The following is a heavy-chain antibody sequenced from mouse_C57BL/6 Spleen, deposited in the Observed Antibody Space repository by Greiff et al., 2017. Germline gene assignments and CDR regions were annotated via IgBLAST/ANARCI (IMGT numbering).Heavy chain of an antibody. Sequence: EVNLVESGGGLVKPGGSLKLSCAASGFTFSSYAMSWVRQTPEKRLEWVATISDGGSYTYYPDNVKGRFTISRDNAKNNLYLQMSHLKSEDTAMYYCARGGTTVVGGFDYWGQGTTLTVSS. V-gene: IGHV5-4*03. CDR1: GFTFSSYA. CDR2: ISDGGSYT. D-gene: IGHD1-1*01. J-gene: IGHJ2*01. CDR3: ARGGTTVVGGFDY.